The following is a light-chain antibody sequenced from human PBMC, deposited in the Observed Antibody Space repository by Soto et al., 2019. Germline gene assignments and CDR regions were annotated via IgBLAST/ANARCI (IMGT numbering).Light chain of an antibody. Sequence: DIKMSLSASTLSGSVGDRVTITCRASQTISSWLAWYQQKPGKAPKLLIYKASTLKSGVPSRFSGSGSGTEFTLTISGLLPEDFAAYHCQQLYTLPFTSCQRARLE. V-gene: IGKV1-5*03. CDR2: KAS. J-gene: IGKJ5*01. CDR1: QTISSW. CDR3: QQLYTLPFT.